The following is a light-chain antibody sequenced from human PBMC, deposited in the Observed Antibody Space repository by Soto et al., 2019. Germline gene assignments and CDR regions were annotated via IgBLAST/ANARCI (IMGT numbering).Light chain of an antibody. J-gene: IGKJ5*01. CDR3: QQCNNWPPIT. CDR2: GAS. CDR1: QSVRSN. Sequence: EIVMTQSPATLSVSPGERVTLSCRASQSVRSNLAWYQQKPGQSPRLLIYGASTRATGIPARFSGSGSGTEFTLTISSLQSEDFAVYYCQQCNNWPPITFGQGTRLEI. V-gene: IGKV3-15*01.